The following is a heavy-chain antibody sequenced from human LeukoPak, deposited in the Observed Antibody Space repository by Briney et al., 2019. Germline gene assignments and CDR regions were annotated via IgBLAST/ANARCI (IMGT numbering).Heavy chain of an antibody. CDR3: ARDLGLHHAFDI. V-gene: IGHV3-11*04. J-gene: IGHJ3*02. D-gene: IGHD3-10*01. CDR1: GFTFSDYY. Sequence: KTGGSLRLSCAASGFTFSDYYMSWIRQAPGKGLEWVSYTSSSGSTIYYADSVKGRFTISRDNAKNSVYLQVNSLRAEDTAVYYCARDLGLHHAFDIWGQGTMVTISS. CDR2: TSSSGSTI.